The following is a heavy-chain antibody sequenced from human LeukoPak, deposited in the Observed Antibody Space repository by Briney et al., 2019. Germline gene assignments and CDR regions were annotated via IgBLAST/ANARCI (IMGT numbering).Heavy chain of an antibody. CDR2: ISGSGGST. CDR3: ANAGYSSSWYGGFDI. Sequence: GGSLRLSCAASGFTFNNYAMSWVRQAPGKGLEWVSAISGSGGSTYSADSVKGRFTISRDNSKNTLSLQMNSLRAEDTAVYYCANAGYSSSWYGGFDIWGQGTMVTVSS. CDR1: GFTFNNYA. D-gene: IGHD6-13*01. V-gene: IGHV3-23*01. J-gene: IGHJ3*02.